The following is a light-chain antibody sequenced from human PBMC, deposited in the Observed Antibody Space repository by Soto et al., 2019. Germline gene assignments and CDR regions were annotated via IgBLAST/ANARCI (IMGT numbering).Light chain of an antibody. CDR2: GAS. CDR1: QSVSSSY. V-gene: IGKV3-20*01. CDR3: QQYGSSPEVT. J-gene: IGKJ3*01. Sequence: EIVLTQSPGTLSLSPGERATLSCRASQSVSSSYLAWYQQKPGQAPRLLIYGASSRATGIPDRFSGSGSGTDVTLTIRRLEPEDFAVYYCQQYGSSPEVTFGPGTKVDIK.